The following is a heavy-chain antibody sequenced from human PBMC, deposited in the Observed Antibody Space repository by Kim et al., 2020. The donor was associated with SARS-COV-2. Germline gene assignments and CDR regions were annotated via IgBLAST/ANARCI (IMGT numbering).Heavy chain of an antibody. Sequence: SETLSLTCTVSGGSISSSSYYWGWIRQPPGKGLEWIGSIYYSGSTYYNPSLKSRVTISVDTSKNQFSLKLSSVTAADTAVYYCVVVPAALNYYYYYGMDVWGQGTTVTVSS. CDR3: VVVPAALNYYYYYGMDV. CDR1: GGSISSSSYY. CDR2: IYYSGST. J-gene: IGHJ6*02. D-gene: IGHD2-2*01. V-gene: IGHV4-39*01.